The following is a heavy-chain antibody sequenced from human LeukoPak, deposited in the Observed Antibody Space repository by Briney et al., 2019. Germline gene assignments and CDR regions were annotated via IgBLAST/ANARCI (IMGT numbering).Heavy chain of an antibody. V-gene: IGHV1-69*04. CDR1: GFTFSSYA. CDR2: IIPILGIA. Sequence: PGGSPRLSCAASGFTFSSYAISWVRQAPGQGLEWMGRIIPILGIANYAQKFQGRVTITADKSTSTAYMELSSLRSEDTAVYYCAREVVAGTGGLRYWGQGTLVTVSS. D-gene: IGHD6-19*01. CDR3: AREVVAGTGGLRY. J-gene: IGHJ4*02.